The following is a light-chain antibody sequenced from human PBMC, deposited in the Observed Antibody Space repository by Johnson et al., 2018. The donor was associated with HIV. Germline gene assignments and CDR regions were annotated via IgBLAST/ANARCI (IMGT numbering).Light chain of an antibody. J-gene: IGLJ1*01. Sequence: QSVLTQPPSVSADPGQKVTISCSGSTSNIGNNYVSWYQQLPGTAPKLLIYEKNKRPSGIPDRFSASKSGTSATLDITGLQTGDEADYYCGTWDSSLGAHYVVGTGTKVTVL. CDR2: EKN. V-gene: IGLV1-51*02. CDR1: TSNIGNNY. CDR3: GTWDSSLGAHYV.